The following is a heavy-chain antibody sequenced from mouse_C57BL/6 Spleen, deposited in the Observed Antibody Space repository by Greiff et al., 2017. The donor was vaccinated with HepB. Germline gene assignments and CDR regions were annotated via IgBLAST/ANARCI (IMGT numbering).Heavy chain of an antibody. CDR3: SEDYGSSFFDY. J-gene: IGHJ2*01. Sequence: EVKVEESGGGLVKPGGSLKLSCAASGFTFSSYAMSWVRPTPEKRLEWVATISDGGSYTYYPDNVTGRFTISRDETKNNLYLQMSHLKSEDTAMYYCSEDYGSSFFDYWGQGTTLTVSS. CDR2: ISDGGSYT. CDR1: GFTFSSYA. D-gene: IGHD1-1*01. V-gene: IGHV5-4*03.